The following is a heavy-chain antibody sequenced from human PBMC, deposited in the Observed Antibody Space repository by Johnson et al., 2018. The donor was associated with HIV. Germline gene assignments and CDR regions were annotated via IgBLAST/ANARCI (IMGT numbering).Heavy chain of an antibody. J-gene: IGHJ3*02. V-gene: IGHV3-30*04. CDR1: GFTFRNYA. CDR3: ARAWKSAFDI. CDR2: ISYDGSNK. D-gene: IGHD1-1*01. Sequence: QVQLVESGGGVVQPGTSLRLSCAASGFTFRNYAMHWVRQAPGKGLEWVAVISYDGSNKYYADSVKGRFTISRDNPKNSLYLQMNSLRAEDTAVYYCARAWKSAFDIWGQGTMVTVSS.